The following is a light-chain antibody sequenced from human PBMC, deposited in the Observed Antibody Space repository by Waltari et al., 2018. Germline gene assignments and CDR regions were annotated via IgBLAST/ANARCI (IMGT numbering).Light chain of an antibody. CDR1: HSINTN. Sequence: MTHSPAPLSASPGKRTTLSCSASHSINTNLAWYQRKPGQAPRLLISDASTWAAGVPARFSGSGSGTECTLTISSLQSEDFAVYYCQQYNNWPPAFGQGTKVESK. CDR2: DAS. CDR3: QQYNNWPPA. J-gene: IGKJ1*01. V-gene: IGKV3-15*01.